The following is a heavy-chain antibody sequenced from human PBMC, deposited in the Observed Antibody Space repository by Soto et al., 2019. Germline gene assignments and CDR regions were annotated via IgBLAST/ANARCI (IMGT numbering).Heavy chain of an antibody. V-gene: IGHV3-7*01. CDR2: IKQDGSEK. Sequence: EVQLVESGGGLVQPGGSLRLSCAASGFTFSSYWMSWVRQAPGKGLEWVANIKQDGSEKYYVDSVKGRFTISRDNAKSSLYLQMNSLRAEDTAVYYCASMKFVVHAFDIWGQGTMVTVSS. CDR3: ASMKFVVHAFDI. D-gene: IGHD2-21*01. J-gene: IGHJ3*02. CDR1: GFTFSSYW.